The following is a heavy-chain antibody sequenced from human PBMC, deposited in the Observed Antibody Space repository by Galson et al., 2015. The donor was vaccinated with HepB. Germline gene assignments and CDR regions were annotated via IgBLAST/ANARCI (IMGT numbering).Heavy chain of an antibody. V-gene: IGHV3-7*03. CDR1: GFTFSSYR. CDR3: GPEGYYDSRRI. Sequence: SLRLSCAASGFTFSSYRMSWVRQAPGKGLEWVANIKQDGSEKYYVDSVKGRFTISRDNAKNSLYLQMNSLRAEDTAVYYCGPEGYYDSRRIWGQGTTVTVSS. J-gene: IGHJ6*02. CDR2: IKQDGSEK. D-gene: IGHD3-22*01.